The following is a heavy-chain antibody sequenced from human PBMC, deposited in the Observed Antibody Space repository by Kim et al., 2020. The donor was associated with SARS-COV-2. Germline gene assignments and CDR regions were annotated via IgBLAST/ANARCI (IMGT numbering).Heavy chain of an antibody. CDR2: IGHTGRDT. Sequence: GGSLRLSCAASGFTFSTSAMTWVRQAPGKGLEWVSTIGHTGRDTYYTDSVKGRFTISRDNYRSTLYLQMNSLRAEDTATYYCANYYYGSGSPYKPLHFWGQGTLVTASS. D-gene: IGHD3-10*01. J-gene: IGHJ4*02. V-gene: IGHV3-23*01. CDR3: ANYYYGSGSPYKPLHF. CDR1: GFTFSTSA.